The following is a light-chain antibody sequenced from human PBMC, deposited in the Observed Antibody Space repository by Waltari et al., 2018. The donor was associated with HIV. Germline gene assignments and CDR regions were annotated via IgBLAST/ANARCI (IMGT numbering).Light chain of an antibody. CDR2: GDT. V-gene: IGLV3-9*01. J-gene: IGLJ1*01. Sequence: SYELTQPLSVSVALGQTAKVPCGGDSIGSKGVQWYQQKPGQAPVLVIYGDTNRPSGIHERFSGSNSGNTATLSISSAQAGDEADYYCQVWDKNTGIFGTGTKVTVL. CDR3: QVWDKNTGI. CDR1: SIGSKG.